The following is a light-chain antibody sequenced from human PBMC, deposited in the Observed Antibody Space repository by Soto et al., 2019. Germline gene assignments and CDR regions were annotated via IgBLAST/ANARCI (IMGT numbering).Light chain of an antibody. CDR3: QQYNPYPWT. CDR1: QSIGNW. Sequence: DIQMTQSPSTLSASVGDRVTITCRASQSIGNWLAWYQQRPGKAPKLLIYKASTLEIGVPSRFSGSGSGTDFTLTITSRQPDDFATYYCQQYNPYPWTFGQGTKVEIK. J-gene: IGKJ1*01. CDR2: KAS. V-gene: IGKV1-5*03.